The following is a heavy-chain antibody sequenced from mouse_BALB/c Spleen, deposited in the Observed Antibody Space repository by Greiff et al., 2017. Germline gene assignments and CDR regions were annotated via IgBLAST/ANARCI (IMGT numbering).Heavy chain of an antibody. D-gene: IGHD2-4*01. J-gene: IGHJ2*01. CDR2: INPSNGGT. CDR3: TRGGLRRGFDY. Sequence: VKLQESGAELVKPGASVKLSCKASGYTFTSYYMYWVKQRPGQGLEWIGEINPSNGGTNFNEKFKSKATLTVDKSSSTAYMQLSSLTSEDSAVYYCTRGGLRRGFDYWGQGTTLTVSS. CDR1: GYTFTSYY. V-gene: IGHV1S81*02.